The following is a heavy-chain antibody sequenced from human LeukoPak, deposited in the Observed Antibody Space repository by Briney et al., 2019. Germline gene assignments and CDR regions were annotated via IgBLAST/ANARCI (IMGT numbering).Heavy chain of an antibody. V-gene: IGHV4-4*07. D-gene: IGHD1-14*01. CDR3: ARELLGGFNPGAY. CDR2: IHGTGST. Sequence: PSETLSLTCTVSSDSISTYYWSWIRQPAGKGLEWIGRIHGTGSTNYNPSLKSRVTMSVDASKKEFSLELTSVTAADTAVYYCARELLGGFNPGAYWGQGTLVTVSS. CDR1: SDSISTYY. J-gene: IGHJ4*02.